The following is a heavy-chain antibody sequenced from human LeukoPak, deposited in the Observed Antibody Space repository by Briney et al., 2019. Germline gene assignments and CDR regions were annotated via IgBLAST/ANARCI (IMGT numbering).Heavy chain of an antibody. D-gene: IGHD3-9*01. CDR2: ISGSGGST. CDR3: AKSRRYFDWLLGDYFDY. J-gene: IGHJ4*02. CDR1: GFTFSSYA. V-gene: IGHV3-23*01. Sequence: QTGGSLRLSCAASGFTFSSYAVSWVRQAPGKGLEWVSAISGSGGSTYYADSVKGRFTISRDNSKNTLYLQMNSLRAEDTAVYYCAKSRRYFDWLLGDYFDYWGQGTLVTVSS.